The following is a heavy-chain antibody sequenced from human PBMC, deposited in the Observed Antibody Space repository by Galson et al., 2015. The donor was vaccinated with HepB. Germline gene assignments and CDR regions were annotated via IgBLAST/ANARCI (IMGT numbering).Heavy chain of an antibody. CDR3: AKVVITMVRGVIKGPNWFDP. V-gene: IGHV3-23*01. Sequence: SLRLSCAASGFTFSSYAMSWVRQAPGKGLEWVSAISGSGGSTYYADSVKGRFTISRDNSKNALYLQFNSLRAEDTAVYYCAKVVITMVRGVIKGPNWFDPWGQGTLVTVSS. CDR1: GFTFSSYA. J-gene: IGHJ5*02. CDR2: ISGSGGST. D-gene: IGHD3-10*01.